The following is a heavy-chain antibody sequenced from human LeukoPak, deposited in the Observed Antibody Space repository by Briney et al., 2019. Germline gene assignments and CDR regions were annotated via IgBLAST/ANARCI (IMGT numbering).Heavy chain of an antibody. Sequence: ASVKVSCKASGYTFTSYDINWVRQATGQVLEWMGWMNPNSGNTGYAQKFQGRVTMTRNTSISTAYMELSSLRSEDTAVYYCARVFRGSYNYLRVFDYWGQGTLVTVSS. J-gene: IGHJ4*02. CDR2: MNPNSGNT. D-gene: IGHD1-26*01. CDR3: ARVFRGSYNYLRVFDY. V-gene: IGHV1-8*01. CDR1: GYTFTSYD.